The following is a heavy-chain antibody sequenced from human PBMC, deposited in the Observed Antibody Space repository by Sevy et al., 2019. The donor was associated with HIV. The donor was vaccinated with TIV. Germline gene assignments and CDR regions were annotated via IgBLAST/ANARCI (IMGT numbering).Heavy chain of an antibody. V-gene: IGHV4-4*07. CDR3: ARVYGDYTYFDY. CDR1: GGSISSHY. J-gene: IGHJ4*02. Sequence: SETLSLTCTVSGGSISSHYWSWIRQPAGKGLEWIGRIYTSGSTNYNPSLKSRVTMSVDTSKKQFSLKLSSVTAADTAVYYCARVYGDYTYFDYWGQGTLVTVSS. CDR2: IYTSGST. D-gene: IGHD4-17*01.